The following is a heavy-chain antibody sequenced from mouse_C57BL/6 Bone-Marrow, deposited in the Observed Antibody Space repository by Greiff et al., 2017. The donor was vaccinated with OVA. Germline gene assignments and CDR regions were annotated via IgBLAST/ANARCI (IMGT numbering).Heavy chain of an antibody. CDR1: GFTFTDYY. J-gene: IGHJ2*01. CDR3: ARYTHLTVDY. V-gene: IGHV7-3*01. CDR2: IRNKANGYTT. D-gene: IGHD4-1*01. Sequence: EVMLVESGGGLVQPGGSLSLSCAASGFTFTDYYMSWVRQPPGKALEWLGFIRNKANGYTTEYSASVKGRFTISRDNSQSILYLQMNALRAEDSATYYCARYTHLTVDYWGQGTTLTVSS.